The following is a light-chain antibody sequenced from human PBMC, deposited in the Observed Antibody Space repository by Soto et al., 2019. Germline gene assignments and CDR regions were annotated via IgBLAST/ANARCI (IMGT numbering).Light chain of an antibody. CDR2: AAS. Sequence: DIQMTQSPSSLSASVGERVTITFRASQSVNTYLHWYQQKAGQAPKLLIYAASNLQSGVPSRFSGRGSGTDFTLTVESLQPEDFATYYCQQGYSNPWTFGQGTKVDIK. CDR3: QQGYSNPWT. CDR1: QSVNTY. V-gene: IGKV1-39*01. J-gene: IGKJ1*01.